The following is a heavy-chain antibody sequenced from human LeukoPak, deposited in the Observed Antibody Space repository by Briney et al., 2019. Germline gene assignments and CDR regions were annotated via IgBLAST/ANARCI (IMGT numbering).Heavy chain of an antibody. J-gene: IGHJ4*02. D-gene: IGHD2-2*01. V-gene: IGHV3-48*01. CDR1: GFTFSSYS. CDR3: AKEGGCSSTSCIDY. Sequence: PGGSLRLSCAASGFTFSSYSMNWVRQAPGKGLEWVSYISSSSSTIYYADSVKGRFTISRDNAKNSLYLQMNSLRAEDTAVYYCAKEGGCSSTSCIDYWGQGTLVTVSS. CDR2: ISSSSSTI.